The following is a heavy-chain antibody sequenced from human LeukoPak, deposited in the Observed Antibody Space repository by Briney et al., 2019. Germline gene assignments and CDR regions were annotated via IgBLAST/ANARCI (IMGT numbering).Heavy chain of an antibody. Sequence: SGGSLRLSCAASGFTFSSFGMSWVRQAPGKGLEWVSAISGSGGSTYYADSVKGRFTISRDNSKNTLYLQMNSLRAEDTAVYYCARRITGILAPFDYWGQGTLVTVSS. CDR3: ARRITGILAPFDY. CDR1: GFTFSSFG. V-gene: IGHV3-23*01. J-gene: IGHJ4*02. D-gene: IGHD1-20*01. CDR2: ISGSGGST.